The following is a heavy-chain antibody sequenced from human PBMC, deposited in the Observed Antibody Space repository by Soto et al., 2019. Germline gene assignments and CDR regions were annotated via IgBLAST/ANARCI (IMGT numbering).Heavy chain of an antibody. D-gene: IGHD1-7*01. Sequence: GGSLRLSCEGSAFTFSNYAMAWVRQAPGKGLEWVSSIAGNGGDISYADSVKGRFTISRNNSKSTLFLQMDSLRAEDTAIYYCAKKYYGNYPFDHWGQGTLVTVSS. V-gene: IGHV3-23*01. CDR1: AFTFSNYA. CDR2: IAGNGGDI. J-gene: IGHJ4*02. CDR3: AKKYYGNYPFDH.